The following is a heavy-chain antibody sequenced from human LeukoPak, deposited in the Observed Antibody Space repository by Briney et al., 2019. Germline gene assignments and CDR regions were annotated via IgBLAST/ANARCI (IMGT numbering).Heavy chain of an antibody. D-gene: IGHD2-15*01. Sequence: GGSLRLSCAASGFTFSSYSMNWVRQAPGKGLEWVSSISSSSSHIYYADSVKGRFTISRDNAKNSLYLQMNSLRAEDTAVYYCARDIVVVVAATGLDYWGQGTLVTVSS. J-gene: IGHJ4*02. CDR3: ARDIVVVVAATGLDY. CDR2: ISSSSSHI. CDR1: GFTFSSYS. V-gene: IGHV3-21*01.